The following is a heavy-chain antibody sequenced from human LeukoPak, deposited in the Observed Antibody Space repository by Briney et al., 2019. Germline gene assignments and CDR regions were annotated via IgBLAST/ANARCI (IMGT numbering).Heavy chain of an antibody. CDR3: ARTGLPALDGGNDY. V-gene: IGHV4-59*08. J-gene: IGHJ4*02. CDR1: GGSISSYY. Sequence: SETLSLTCTVSGGSISSYYWSWIRQPPGKGLEWIGYIYYSGSTNYNPSLKSRVTISVDTSKNQFSLKLSSVTAADTAVYYCARTGLPALDGGNDYWGQGTLVTVSS. D-gene: IGHD4-23*01. CDR2: IYYSGST.